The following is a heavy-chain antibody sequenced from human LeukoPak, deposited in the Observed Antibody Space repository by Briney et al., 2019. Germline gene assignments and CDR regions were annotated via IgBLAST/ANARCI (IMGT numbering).Heavy chain of an antibody. CDR1: GYTFTGYY. Sequence: ASVKVSCKASGYTFTGYYMHWVRQAPGQGVEWMGWINPNSGGTNYAQKFQGRVTMTRDTSISTAYMELSRLRSDDTAVYYCARGRILKRHSAEYFQHWGQGTLVTVSS. J-gene: IGHJ1*01. CDR3: ARGRILKRHSAEYFQH. D-gene: IGHD1-1*01. CDR2: INPNSGGT. V-gene: IGHV1-2*02.